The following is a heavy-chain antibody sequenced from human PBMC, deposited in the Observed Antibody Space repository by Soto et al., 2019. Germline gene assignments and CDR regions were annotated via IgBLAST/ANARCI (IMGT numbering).Heavy chain of an antibody. CDR1: GFTFSNYG. V-gene: IGHV3-23*01. CDR2: ISGSGAET. J-gene: IGHJ4*02. Sequence: EVQLLESGGGLVQPGGSLRLSCAASGFTFSNYGMSWVRQAPGKGLEWVSAISGSGAETNYADSVKGRFTITRDYSKIKLFLRMNSMRAEDTAVYYCAKGSPDSRGYHFFFDYWCQGTLVSVSS. CDR3: AKGSPDSRGYHFFFDY. D-gene: IGHD3-22*01.